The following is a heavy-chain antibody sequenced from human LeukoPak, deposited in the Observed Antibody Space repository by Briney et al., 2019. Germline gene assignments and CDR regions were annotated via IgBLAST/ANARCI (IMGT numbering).Heavy chain of an antibody. Sequence: GGSLRLSCAASGFTVSSNYMSWVRQAPGKGLEWVSVIYSGGSTYYADSVKGRFTISRDNSKNTVYLQTNSLRAEDTAVYYCATDHMSEWRTFDYWGQGTLVTVSS. V-gene: IGHV3-53*01. CDR1: GFTVSSNY. CDR3: ATDHMSEWRTFDY. CDR2: IYSGGST. D-gene: IGHD2-21*01. J-gene: IGHJ4*02.